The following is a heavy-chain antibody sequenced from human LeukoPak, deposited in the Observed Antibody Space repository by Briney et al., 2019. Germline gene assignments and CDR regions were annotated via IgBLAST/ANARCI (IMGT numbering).Heavy chain of an antibody. D-gene: IGHD6-13*01. Sequence: GGSLRLSCAASGFTLSSYWMSWVRQARGKGREGGANIKQDGSEKYYVDSVKGRFTTSRDNAKNSLYLQMNSLRAEDTAVYYCARVEAAAGIFYDYWGQGTLVTVSS. CDR1: GFTLSSYW. CDR2: IKQDGSEK. CDR3: ARVEAAAGIFYDY. V-gene: IGHV3-7*01. J-gene: IGHJ4*02.